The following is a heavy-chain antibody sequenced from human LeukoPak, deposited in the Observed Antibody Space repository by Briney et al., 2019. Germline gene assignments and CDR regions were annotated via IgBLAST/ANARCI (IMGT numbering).Heavy chain of an antibody. CDR1: GGSISSGGYY. J-gene: IGHJ4*02. V-gene: IGHV4-30-2*01. Sequence: SQTLSLTCTVSGGSISSGGYYWSWIRQPPGKGLEWIGYIYHSGSTYYNPSLKSRVTISVDRSKNQFSLKLSSVTAADTAVYYCARVIFYDSSGCFFDYWGQGTLVTVSS. CDR3: ARVIFYDSSGCFFDY. D-gene: IGHD3-22*01. CDR2: IYHSGST.